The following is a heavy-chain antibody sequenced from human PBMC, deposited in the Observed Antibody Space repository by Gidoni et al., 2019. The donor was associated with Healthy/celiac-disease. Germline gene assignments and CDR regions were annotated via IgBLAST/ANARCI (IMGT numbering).Heavy chain of an antibody. J-gene: IGHJ4*02. CDR3: ARGWDVPGIAAAMEY. CDR2: ISSSSSYI. D-gene: IGHD6-13*01. Sequence: EVQLVESGGGLVKPGGALRLSCAASGFTFSRYSMNWVRQAPGKGLEWVSSISSSSSYIYYADSVKGRFTISRDNAKNSLYLQMNSLRAEDTAVYYCARGWDVPGIAAAMEYWGQGTLVTVSS. CDR1: GFTFSRYS. V-gene: IGHV3-21*01.